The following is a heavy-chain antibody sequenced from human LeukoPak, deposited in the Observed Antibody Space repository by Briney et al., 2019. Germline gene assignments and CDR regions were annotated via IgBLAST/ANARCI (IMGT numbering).Heavy chain of an antibody. CDR1: RFTVSTNY. Sequence: GGSLRLSCAASRFTVSTNYMSWVRQAPGKGLDWVSVISSDGSTYYADSVKGRFTISRDNPKNTLYLQMNSLRAEDTAVYYCARDRGHRRVEYSYDSSDYWGQGTLVTVPS. CDR2: ISSDGST. V-gene: IGHV3-66*01. J-gene: IGHJ4*02. D-gene: IGHD3-22*01. CDR3: ARDRGHRRVEYSYDSSDY.